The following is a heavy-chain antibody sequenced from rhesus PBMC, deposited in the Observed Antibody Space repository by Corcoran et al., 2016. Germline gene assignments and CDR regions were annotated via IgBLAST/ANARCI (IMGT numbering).Heavy chain of an antibody. CDR2: IYGNSAST. V-gene: IGHV4S7*01. Sequence: QVQLHESGPGLVKPSETLSLTCAVSGGSISGGYYWCLIRQHPGQGREWIGNIYGNSASTYYNPSLKSRVTISKDTSKNQFSLKLSSVTAADTAVYYCAREQKRESRYFDYWGQGVLVTVSS. CDR3: AREQKRESRYFDY. J-gene: IGHJ4*01. CDR1: GGSISGGYY. D-gene: IGHD1-44*02.